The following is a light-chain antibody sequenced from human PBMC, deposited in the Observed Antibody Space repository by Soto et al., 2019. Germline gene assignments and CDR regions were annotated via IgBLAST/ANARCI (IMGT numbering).Light chain of an antibody. CDR3: QQYGSSTLT. J-gene: IGKJ4*01. Sequence: EIVLTQSPGTLSLSPGERATLSCSASQSVSSSYLAWYQHKRGQAPRLLIYGASSRATGIPDRFSGSGSGTDFNLTISRLEPDDFAVYYCQQYGSSTLTFGGGTKVE. CDR2: GAS. V-gene: IGKV3-20*01. CDR1: QSVSSSY.